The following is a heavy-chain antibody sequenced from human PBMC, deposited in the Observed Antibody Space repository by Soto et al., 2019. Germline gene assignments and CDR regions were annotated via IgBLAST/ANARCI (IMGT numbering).Heavy chain of an antibody. CDR3: ARTITSGTRFDY. Sequence: QGQLQESGPGLVKPSGTLSLTCAVSGGSISTSNWWSWVRQPPGKGLEWIGEVYHSGRTNYNPSFKSRVAMSVDKSKNQFSLKLISVTAADTALYYCARTITSGTRFDYCGQGSLVTVSS. CDR2: VYHSGRT. D-gene: IGHD1-1*01. CDR1: GGSISTSNW. J-gene: IGHJ4*02. V-gene: IGHV4-4*02.